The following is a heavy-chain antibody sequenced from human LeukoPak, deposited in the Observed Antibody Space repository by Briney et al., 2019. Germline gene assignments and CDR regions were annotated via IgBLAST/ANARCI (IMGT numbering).Heavy chain of an antibody. J-gene: IGHJ4*02. CDR1: GGSISSSSYY. V-gene: IGHV4-39*07. D-gene: IGHD3-10*01. CDR2: IYYSGST. CDR3: ARTMVRGVDDY. Sequence: SETLSLTCTVSGGSISSSSYYWGWLRQPPGKGLEWIGSIYYSGSTWSSLKSRVTISIDTSKYKFSLKLSSVTAADTAVYYCARTMVRGVDDYWGQGTLVTVSS.